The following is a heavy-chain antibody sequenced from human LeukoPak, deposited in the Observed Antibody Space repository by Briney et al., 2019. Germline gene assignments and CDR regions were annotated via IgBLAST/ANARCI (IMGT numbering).Heavy chain of an antibody. CDR3: ARRRGYCSSTGCTGGDFDY. CDR2: IYYSGRT. CDR1: GGSISSYY. Sequence: PSETLSLACTVSGGSISSYYWSWIRQPPGKGLEWIGYIYYSGRTNYNPSLKSRVTISVDTSKNQFSLKLSSVTAADTAVYYCARRRGYCSSTGCTGGDFDYWGQGTPVTVSS. J-gene: IGHJ4*02. V-gene: IGHV4-59*08. D-gene: IGHD2-2*03.